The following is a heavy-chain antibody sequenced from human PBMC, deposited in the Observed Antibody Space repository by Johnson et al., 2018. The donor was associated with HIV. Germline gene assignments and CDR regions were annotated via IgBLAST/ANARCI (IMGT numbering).Heavy chain of an antibody. V-gene: IGHV3-23*04. CDR1: GFTFNTYA. J-gene: IGHJ3*02. CDR2: ISASGSST. Sequence: VQLVESGGGLAQPWGSLRLSCAASGFTFNTYAMTWVRQAPGQGLEWVSGISASGSSTYYADSVKGRFTISRDNSKNTLYLQMNSLRAEDTAVYYCARQTLRAFDIWGQGTMVTVSS. CDR3: ARQTLRAFDI.